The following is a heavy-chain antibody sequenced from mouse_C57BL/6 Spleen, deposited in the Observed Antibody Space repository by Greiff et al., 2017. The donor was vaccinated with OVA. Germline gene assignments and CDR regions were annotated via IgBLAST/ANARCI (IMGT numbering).Heavy chain of an antibody. CDR3: TSSLRPVGDYYAMDY. Sequence: VQLQQSGAELVRPGASVKLSCTASGFNIQADYMHWVKQRPEQGLAWIGRIDPENGDTEYASKFQVKATITAYTSSNTAYLQLSSLASDDTAVYYCTSSLRPVGDYYAMDYWGQGTSVTVSS. CDR1: GFNIQADY. D-gene: IGHD1-2*01. V-gene: IGHV14-4*01. J-gene: IGHJ4*01. CDR2: IDPENGDT.